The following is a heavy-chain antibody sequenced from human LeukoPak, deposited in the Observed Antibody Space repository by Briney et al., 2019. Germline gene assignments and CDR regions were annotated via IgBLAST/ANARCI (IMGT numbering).Heavy chain of an antibody. D-gene: IGHD5-18*01. J-gene: IGHJ6*02. CDR1: GYTFTSNP. CDR2: INVGNGNT. V-gene: IGHV1-3*01. Sequence: GASVKVSCKASGYTFTSNPMYWVRQAPGQRLEWMGWINVGNGNTKYSQNLQDRVTITRDTSTSTAYMELRSLRSDDTAVYYCGIQLVLYYGMDVWGQGTTVTVSS. CDR3: GIQLVLYYGMDV.